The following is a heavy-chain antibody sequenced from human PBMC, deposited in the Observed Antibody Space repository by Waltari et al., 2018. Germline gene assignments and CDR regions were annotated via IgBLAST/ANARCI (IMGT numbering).Heavy chain of an antibody. CDR1: GFTFSSYA. D-gene: IGHD5-12*01. CDR2: ISGSGGST. V-gene: IGHV3-23*01. Sequence: EVQLLESGGGLVQPGGSLRLSCAASGFTFSSYAMSWVRRAPGKVLEWVSAISGSGGSTYYADSVKGRFTISRDNAKNSLYLQMNSLRAEDTAVYYCARDGYNTAGAFDIWGQGTMVTVSS. CDR3: ARDGYNTAGAFDI. J-gene: IGHJ3*02.